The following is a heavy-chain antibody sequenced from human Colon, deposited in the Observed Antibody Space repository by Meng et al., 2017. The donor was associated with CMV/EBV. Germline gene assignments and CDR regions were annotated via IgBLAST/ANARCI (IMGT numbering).Heavy chain of an antibody. D-gene: IGHD2-8*01. Sequence: ASVKVSCKASGNIFTDYYMHWLRQAPGQGLEWMGWINPKSGDTDYEQKFQGRLTMTTDSSTNTAYMELRNLKSDDTAVYYCARGYCTDATCYTGFWFDPWGQGTLVTVSS. CDR3: ARGYCTDATCYTGFWFDP. CDR2: INPKSGDT. V-gene: IGHV1-2*02. J-gene: IGHJ5*02. CDR1: GNIFTDYY.